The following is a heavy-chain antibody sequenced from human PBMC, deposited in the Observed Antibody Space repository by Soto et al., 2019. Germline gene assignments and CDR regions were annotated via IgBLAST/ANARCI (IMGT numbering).Heavy chain of an antibody. J-gene: IGHJ4*02. CDR2: ISYDGSDK. Sequence: ESVGGVVQPGRSLRLSCAASGFTFSSYGMHWVRQAPGKGLEWVALISYDGSDKYYADSVKGRFTISRDNSKNTLYLQMNSLRVEDTAVYYCGAGQYFSDYWGQGTLVTVSS. D-gene: IGHD6-13*01. CDR3: GAGQYFSDY. V-gene: IGHV3-30*03. CDR1: GFTFSSYG.